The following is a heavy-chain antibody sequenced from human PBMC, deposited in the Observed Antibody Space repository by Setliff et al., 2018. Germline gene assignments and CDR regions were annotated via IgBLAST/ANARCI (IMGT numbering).Heavy chain of an antibody. V-gene: IGHV3-23*03. Sequence: PGGSLRLSCAASGFALNSYAMIWVRQAPGKGLEWVSVIYSGGRTTYYADSVEGRFTISRDSSKNTLYLQMNSLRVEDTAVYYCAKRRSSSWSGGMDYWGQGTLVTVSS. CDR3: AKRRSSSWSGGMDY. CDR1: GFALNSYA. D-gene: IGHD6-13*01. CDR2: IYSGGRTT. J-gene: IGHJ4*02.